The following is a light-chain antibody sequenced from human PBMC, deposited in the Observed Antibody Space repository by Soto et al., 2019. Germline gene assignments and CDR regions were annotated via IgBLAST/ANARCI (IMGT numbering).Light chain of an antibody. J-gene: IGKJ1*01. CDR3: QQYGSLSWP. CDR1: HSVSSNY. Sequence: DIVLTQSPGTLSLSPGERATLSCRASHSVSSNYLAWYQQKPGQAPRLRLHGAATRATGVTDRFSGSGSGKDFTFTLSRMEPEDFADYPGQQYGSLSWPFGQGPKVELK. CDR2: GAA. V-gene: IGKV3-20*01.